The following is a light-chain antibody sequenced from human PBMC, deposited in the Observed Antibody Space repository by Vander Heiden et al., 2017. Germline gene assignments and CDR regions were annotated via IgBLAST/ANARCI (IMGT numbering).Light chain of an antibody. Sequence: IVLPRSPDPLALSLGEGSTSLCESGKSVLYSSNNKNYLAWYQQKPGQPPKLLIYWASTRESGVPDRFSGSGSGTDFTLTISSLQAEDVAVYYCQKYYSTPYTFGQGTKLEIK. CDR3: QKYYSTPYT. J-gene: IGKJ2*01. CDR1: KSVLYSSNNKNY. CDR2: WAS. V-gene: IGKV4-1*01.